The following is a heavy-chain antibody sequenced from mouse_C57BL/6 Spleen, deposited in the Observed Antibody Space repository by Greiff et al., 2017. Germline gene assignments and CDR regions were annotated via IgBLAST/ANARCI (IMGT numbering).Heavy chain of an antibody. J-gene: IGHJ4*01. CDR1: GYTFTDYN. Sequence: EVKLQESGPELVKPGASVKIPCKASGYTFTDYNMDWVKQSHGKSLEWIGDINPNNGGTIYNQKFKGKATLTVDKSSSTAYMELRSLTSEDTAVYYCARENYGKSFYAMDYWGQGTSVTVSS. CDR3: ARENYGKSFYAMDY. D-gene: IGHD2-1*01. V-gene: IGHV1-18*01. CDR2: INPNNGGT.